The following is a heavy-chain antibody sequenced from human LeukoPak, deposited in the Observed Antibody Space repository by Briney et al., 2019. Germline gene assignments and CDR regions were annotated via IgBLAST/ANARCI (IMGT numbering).Heavy chain of an antibody. CDR2: ISYTGIT. CDR1: GGSISSSSYY. Sequence: SETLSLTCTVSGGSISSSSYYWGWIRQPPGKGLAWIGSISYTGITYYNPSLKSRVTISVDPSKTQFSLNLSSVTAADRAVYFCARVEAVGSPWVFDYWGKGTLVTVSS. V-gene: IGHV4-39*07. CDR3: ARVEAVGSPWVFDY. D-gene: IGHD6-25*01. J-gene: IGHJ4*02.